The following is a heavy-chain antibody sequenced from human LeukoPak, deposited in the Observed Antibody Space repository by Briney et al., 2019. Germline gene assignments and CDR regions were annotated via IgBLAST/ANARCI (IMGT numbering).Heavy chain of an antibody. J-gene: IGHJ6*03. CDR3: ARRTRSFSYTYGDAYYYYYMDV. Sequence: PSEPLSLTCTVPGGSGSSNSWSWFRKPPGKGLEWIGYTSYSGSTSYNPSLESRVTISVDPSKSQLSLKLRSVTAADTAVYYCARRTRSFSYTYGDAYYYYYMDVWGKGTTVSVS. V-gene: IGHV4-59*02. CDR2: TSYSGST. D-gene: IGHD5-18*01. CDR1: GGSGSSNS.